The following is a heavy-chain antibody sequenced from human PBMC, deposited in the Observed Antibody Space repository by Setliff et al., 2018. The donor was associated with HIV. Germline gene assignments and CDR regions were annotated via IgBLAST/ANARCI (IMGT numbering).Heavy chain of an antibody. CDR3: ARDRGRGSGSPTRKYYYYGMDV. D-gene: IGHD3-10*01. CDR1: GASISSGNY. Sequence: SETLSLTCAVSGASISSGNYWSWIRQPPGTGLEWIGSISHSGNTYHNPSLQSRVTISLDTSKKQVSLKLNSVTTADTAVYYCARDRGRGSGSPTRKYYYYGMDVWGQGTTVTVSS. J-gene: IGHJ6*02. CDR2: ISHSGNT. V-gene: IGHV4-38-2*02.